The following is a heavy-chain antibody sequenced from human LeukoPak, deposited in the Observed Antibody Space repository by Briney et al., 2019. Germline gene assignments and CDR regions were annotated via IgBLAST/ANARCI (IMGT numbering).Heavy chain of an antibody. Sequence: SVKVSCKASGGTFSSYAISWVRQAPGQGLEWMGGIIPIFGTANYAQKFQGRVTITADESTSTAYMELSSLRSEDTAVYYCASYLLGGTADVDWYFDLWGRGTLVTVSS. J-gene: IGHJ2*01. V-gene: IGHV1-69*13. CDR3: ASYLLGGTADVDWYFDL. D-gene: IGHD2-2*01. CDR2: IIPIFGTA. CDR1: GGTFSSYA.